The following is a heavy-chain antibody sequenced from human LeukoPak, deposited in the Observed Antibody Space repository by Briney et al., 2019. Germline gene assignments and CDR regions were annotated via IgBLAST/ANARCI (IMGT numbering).Heavy chain of an antibody. CDR3: ARYGIAVAGTAGEGWYYYYYMDV. D-gene: IGHD6-19*01. V-gene: IGHV1-46*01. CDR1: GYTFTSYY. Sequence: ASVKVSCKASGYTFTSYYMHWVRQAPGQGLEWMGIINTSGGSTSYAQKFQGRVTMTRDMSTSTVYMELSSLRSEDTAVYYCARYGIAVAGTAGEGWYYYYYMDVWGKGTTVTVSS. J-gene: IGHJ6*03. CDR2: INTSGGST.